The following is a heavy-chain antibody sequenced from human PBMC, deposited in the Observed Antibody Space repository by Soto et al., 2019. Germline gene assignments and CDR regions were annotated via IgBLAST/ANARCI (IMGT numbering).Heavy chain of an antibody. CDR2: ISSNGGST. Sequence: GGSLRLSCAASGFTFSSYAMHWVRQAPGKGLEYVSAISSNGGSTYCANSVKGRFTISRDNSKNTLYLQMGSLRAEDMAVYYCARSGGYDSGGEVYLAYWGQGTLVTV. V-gene: IGHV3-64*01. D-gene: IGHD5-12*01. CDR1: GFTFSSYA. J-gene: IGHJ4*02. CDR3: ARSGGYDSGGEVYLAY.